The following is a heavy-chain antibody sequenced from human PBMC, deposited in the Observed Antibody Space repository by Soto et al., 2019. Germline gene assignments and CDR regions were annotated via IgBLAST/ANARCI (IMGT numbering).Heavy chain of an antibody. J-gene: IGHJ4*02. CDR3: ERGSRSGRNYPFDY. D-gene: IGHD2-15*01. V-gene: IGHV3-30-3*01. CDR2: ISYDGSNK. Sequence: QVQLVESGGGVVQPGRSLRLSCTASGFTFSSYTIHCVRQAPGKGLEWVAVISYDGSNKFYTDSGKGRFTISRDNSKNTRNLEMNSLRVEDTALYYCERGSRSGRNYPFDYWGQGTMVTVSS. CDR1: GFTFSSYT.